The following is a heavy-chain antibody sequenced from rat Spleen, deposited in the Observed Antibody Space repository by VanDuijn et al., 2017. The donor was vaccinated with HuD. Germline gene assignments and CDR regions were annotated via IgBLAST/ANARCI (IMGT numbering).Heavy chain of an antibody. V-gene: IGHV5-20*01. D-gene: IGHD4-3*01. Sequence: EVQLVESGGGLVQPGRSLKLSCAASGFTFSDYYMAWVRQAPTKGLEWVASISPSGGFTYYRDSVKGRFTISRDNAKSSLYLQMDSLRSEDTSTYYCAKDGDSGGCRYFDYWGQGVMVTVSS. CDR2: ISPSGGFT. J-gene: IGHJ2*01. CDR3: AKDGDSGGCRYFDY. CDR1: GFTFSDYY.